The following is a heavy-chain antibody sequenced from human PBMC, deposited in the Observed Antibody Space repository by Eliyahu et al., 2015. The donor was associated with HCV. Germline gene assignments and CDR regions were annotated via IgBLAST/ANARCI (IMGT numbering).Heavy chain of an antibody. V-gene: IGHV4-31*03. J-gene: IGHJ4*02. Sequence: QVQLQESGPGLVKPSQTLSLXCTXXGXSISSGAYYWSWIRQHPGKGLEWIGYIYYSGSTYYNPSLKSRVTISVDTSKNQFSLKLNSVTAADTAVYYCARYTVTTTYYFDYWGQGTLVTVSS. D-gene: IGHD4-17*01. CDR2: IYYSGST. CDR1: GXSISSGAYY. CDR3: ARYTVTTTYYFDY.